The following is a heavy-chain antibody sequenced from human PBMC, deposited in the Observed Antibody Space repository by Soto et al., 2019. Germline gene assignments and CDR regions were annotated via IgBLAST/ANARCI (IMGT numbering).Heavy chain of an antibody. CDR1: GGSFSGYY. D-gene: IGHD3-10*01. V-gene: IGHV4-34*01. Sequence: QVQLQQWGAGLLKPSETLSLTCAVYGGSFSGYYWSWIRQPPGKGLEWIGEIDHSGSTNYNPSLKSPVTVSVDTSKNQFSLKLNSVTAADTAVYYCARGGPGYYGSGSYYPRWGQGTLVTVSS. J-gene: IGHJ4*02. CDR2: IDHSGST. CDR3: ARGGPGYYGSGSYYPR.